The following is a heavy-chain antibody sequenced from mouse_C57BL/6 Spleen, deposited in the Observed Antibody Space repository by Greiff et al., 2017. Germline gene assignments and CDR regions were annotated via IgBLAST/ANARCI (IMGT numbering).Heavy chain of an antibody. CDR3: ASTVKGAYFDY. V-gene: IGHV5-17*01. D-gene: IGHD1-1*01. CDR2: ISSGSSTI. J-gene: IGHJ2*01. Sequence: EVKVVESGGGLVKPGGSLKLSCAASGFTFSDYGMHWVRQAPEKGLEWVAYISSGSSTIYYADTVKGRFTISRDNAKNTLFLQMTSLRSEDTAMYYCASTVKGAYFDYWGQGTTLTVSS. CDR1: GFTFSDYG.